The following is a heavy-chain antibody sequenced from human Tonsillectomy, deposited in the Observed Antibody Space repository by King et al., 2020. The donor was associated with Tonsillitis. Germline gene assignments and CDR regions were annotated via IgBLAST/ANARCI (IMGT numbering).Heavy chain of an antibody. Sequence: VQLVESGGGLVQPGGSLRLSCAASGFTFSSYSMNCGRQALGKGLEWVSYISSSSSTIYYADPVKGRLTISRDNAKNSLYLQMNSLGAEDTAVYYCARPEGGYDSSNDVFDIWGQGTMVTVSS. J-gene: IGHJ3*02. CDR1: GFTFSSYS. CDR3: ARPEGGYDSSNDVFDI. V-gene: IGHV3-48*01. CDR2: ISSSSSTI. D-gene: IGHD3-22*01.